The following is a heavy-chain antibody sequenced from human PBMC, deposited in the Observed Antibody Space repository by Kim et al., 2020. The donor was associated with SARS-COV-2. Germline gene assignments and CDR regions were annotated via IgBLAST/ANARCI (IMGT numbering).Heavy chain of an antibody. CDR3: AREPDDSTSCYDY. J-gene: IGHJ4*02. V-gene: IGHV7-4-1*02. Sequence: AKGFTGRFVFSLDTSVSTAYLQISSLKAEDTAVYYCAREPDDSTSCYDYWGQGTLVTVSS. D-gene: IGHD2-2*01.